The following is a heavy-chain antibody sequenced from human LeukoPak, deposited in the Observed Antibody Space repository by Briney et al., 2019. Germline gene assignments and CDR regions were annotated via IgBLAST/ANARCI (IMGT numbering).Heavy chain of an antibody. Sequence: ASVKVSCKASGYTLTGYYTHWVRQAPGQGLEWMGWINPNSGGTNYAQKFQGRVTMTRDTSISTAYMELRRLRSEDTAVYYCARSAASWKYYYYYMDVWGKGTMVTISS. J-gene: IGHJ6*03. V-gene: IGHV1-2*02. CDR2: INPNSGGT. D-gene: IGHD2-15*01. CDR1: GYTLTGYY. CDR3: ARSAASWKYYYYYMDV.